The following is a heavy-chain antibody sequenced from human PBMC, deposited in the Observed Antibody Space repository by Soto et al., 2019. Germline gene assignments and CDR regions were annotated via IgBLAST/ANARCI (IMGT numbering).Heavy chain of an antibody. V-gene: IGHV1-69*12. J-gene: IGHJ5*02. CDR3: AREKVTEGRLSGDCS. Sequence: QVQLVQSGAEVKMPGSSVKVSCKASGDTFNKFAFSWVRQAPGQGLEWMGALIPLFDTANYAQKFQGRVTLTADESTTTAYIELSRLTSEDTAVYYCAREKVTEGRLSGDCSSGQGPLVVVSS. D-gene: IGHD2-21*02. CDR1: GDTFNKFA. CDR2: LIPLFDTA.